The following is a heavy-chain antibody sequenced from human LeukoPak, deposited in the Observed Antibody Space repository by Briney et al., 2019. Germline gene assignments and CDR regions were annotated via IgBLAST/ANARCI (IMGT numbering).Heavy chain of an antibody. Sequence: ASVKVSCKASGYTFTGYYMHWVRQAPGQGIEWMGRINPNSGGTNYAQKFQGRVTMTRDTSISTAYMELSRLRSDDTAVYYCARGLRYNWNRQGVDYWGQGTLVTVSS. CDR2: INPNSGGT. D-gene: IGHD1-20*01. CDR3: ARGLRYNWNRQGVDY. V-gene: IGHV1-2*06. J-gene: IGHJ4*02. CDR1: GYTFTGYY.